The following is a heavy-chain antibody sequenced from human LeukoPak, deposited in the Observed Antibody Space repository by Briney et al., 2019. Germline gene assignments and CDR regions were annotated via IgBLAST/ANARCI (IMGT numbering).Heavy chain of an antibody. D-gene: IGHD7-27*01. V-gene: IGHV1-8*01. CDR1: GYTFTSYD. CDR3: ARGPPNWGYDY. J-gene: IGHJ4*02. Sequence: ASVKVSCKASGYTFTSYDINWVRQATGQGPEWMGWMSPNSGNTGYAQKFQGRVTMTRSTSVSTAYMELSSLRSEDTAVYYCARGPPNWGYDYWGQGTLVTVSS. CDR2: MSPNSGNT.